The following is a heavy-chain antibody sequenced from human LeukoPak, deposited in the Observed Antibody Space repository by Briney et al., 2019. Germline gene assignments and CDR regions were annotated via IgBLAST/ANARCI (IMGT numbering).Heavy chain of an antibody. Sequence: TGGSLRLSCAASGFTFRSYDMHWVRQATGKGLEWVSGIGTAGEIYYPGSVKGRFTISRENAKNSLYLQMNSLRAGDTAVYYCARRSYYYYYYMDVWGKGTTVTISS. J-gene: IGHJ6*03. V-gene: IGHV3-13*01. CDR1: GFTFRSYD. CDR3: ARRSYYYYYYMDV. CDR2: IGTAGEI.